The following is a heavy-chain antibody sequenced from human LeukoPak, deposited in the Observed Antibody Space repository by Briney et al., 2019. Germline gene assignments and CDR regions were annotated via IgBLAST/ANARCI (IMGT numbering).Heavy chain of an antibody. V-gene: IGHV1-2*02. CDR2: INPNSGGT. Sequence: ASVKVSCKASGYTFTGYYMHWVRQAPGQGLEWMGWINPNSGGTNYAQKFQGRVTMTRNTSISTAYMELSSLRSEDTAVYYCARGPTVLLWFGELMSNNWFDPWGQGTLVTVSS. J-gene: IGHJ5*02. D-gene: IGHD3-10*01. CDR3: ARGPTVLLWFGELMSNNWFDP. CDR1: GYTFTGYY.